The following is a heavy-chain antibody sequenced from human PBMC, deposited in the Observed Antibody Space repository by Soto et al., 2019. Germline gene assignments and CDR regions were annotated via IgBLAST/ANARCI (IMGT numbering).Heavy chain of an antibody. J-gene: IGHJ6*02. CDR3: ARCPQPRDTADPYAVDV. V-gene: IGHV1-69*18. Sequence: QVQLVQSGTEVKKPEASVKVSCKASGGTFSRSGFSWVRQAPGQGLEWMGMIDPSADTTNYAQKFQARVTISADQFTSTAYMELRSLRSEDTAVYYCARCPQPRDTADPYAVDVWGQGTRVIVSS. CDR1: GGTFSRSG. D-gene: IGHD5-18*01. CDR2: IDPSADTT.